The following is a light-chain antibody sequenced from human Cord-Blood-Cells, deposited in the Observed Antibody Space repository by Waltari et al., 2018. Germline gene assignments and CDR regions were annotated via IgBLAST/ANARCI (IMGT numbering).Light chain of an antibody. CDR3: CSYAGSYV. CDR1: SGHGGRCNH. CDR2: DVS. J-gene: IGLJ2*01. Sequence: SALTQPLLSPGFPGRSVSIFRPGTSGHGGRCNHLSWYPQHPGKAPKLMIYDVSKRPSGVPDRFSGSKSGNTASLTISGLQAEDEADYYCCSYAGSYVFGGGTKLTVL. V-gene: IGLV2-11*01.